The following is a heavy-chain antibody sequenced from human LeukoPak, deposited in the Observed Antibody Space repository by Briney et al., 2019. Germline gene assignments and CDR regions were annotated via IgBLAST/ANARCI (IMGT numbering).Heavy chain of an antibody. Sequence: ASVKVSCKASGYTFTSYYMHWVRQAPGQGLEWMGIINPSGGSTSYAQKLQGRVTMTRDTSTSTVYMELSSLRSEDTAVYYCARAPDCGGDCLYPFDPWGQGTLVTVSS. CDR2: INPSGGST. CDR1: GYTFTSYY. CDR3: ARAPDCGGDCLYPFDP. V-gene: IGHV1-46*01. J-gene: IGHJ5*02. D-gene: IGHD2-21*01.